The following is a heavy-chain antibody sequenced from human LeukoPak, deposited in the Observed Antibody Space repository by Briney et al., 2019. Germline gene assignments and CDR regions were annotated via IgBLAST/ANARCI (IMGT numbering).Heavy chain of an antibody. CDR2: IYYSGST. D-gene: IGHD1-26*01. CDR3: ARHRWELLYYVDD. Sequence: SETLSLTCTVSGGSISSSSYYWGWIRQPPEKGLEWIGSIYYSGSTYYNPSLKSRVTISVDTSKNQFSLKLSSVTAADTAVYYCARHRWELLYYVDDWGQGTLVTVSS. CDR1: GGSISSSSYY. J-gene: IGHJ4*02. V-gene: IGHV4-39*01.